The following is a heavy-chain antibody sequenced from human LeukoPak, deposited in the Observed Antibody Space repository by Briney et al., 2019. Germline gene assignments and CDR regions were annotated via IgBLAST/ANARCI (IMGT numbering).Heavy chain of an antibody. CDR2: IRYDGSNK. CDR1: GFTFSSYG. D-gene: IGHD6-13*01. CDR3: AREGGSSSWDDAFDI. Sequence: GGSLRLSCAASGFTFSSYGMHWVRQAPGKGLEWAVFIRYDGSNKYYADSVKGRFTIPRDNSKNTLYLQMNSLRAEDTAVYYCAREGGSSSWDDAFDIWGQGTMVTVSS. J-gene: IGHJ3*02. V-gene: IGHV3-30*02.